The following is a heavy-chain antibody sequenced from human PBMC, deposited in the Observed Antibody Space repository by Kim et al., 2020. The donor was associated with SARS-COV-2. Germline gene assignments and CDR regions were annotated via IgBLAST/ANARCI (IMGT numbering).Heavy chain of an antibody. Sequence: SETLSLTCTVSGGSISSSSYYWGWIRQPPGKGLEWIGSIYYSGSTYYNPSLKSRVTISVDTSKNQFSLKLSSVTAADTAVYYCARESRDGYKWSELSFDYWGQGTLVTVSS. J-gene: IGHJ4*02. D-gene: IGHD2-8*01. CDR2: IYYSGST. CDR3: ARESRDGYKWSELSFDY. V-gene: IGHV4-39*02. CDR1: GGSISSSSYY.